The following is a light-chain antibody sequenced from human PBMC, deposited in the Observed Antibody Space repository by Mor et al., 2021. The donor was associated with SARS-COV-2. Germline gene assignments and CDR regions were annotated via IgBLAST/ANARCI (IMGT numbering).Light chain of an antibody. Sequence: SSQSVLHSSNNKNYLAWYQQKPGQPPKLLIYWASTREYGVPDRFSGSGSGTDFTLTISSLQVEDVAVYYCQQYYSTPLTFGGGTKVEIK. CDR2: WAS. J-gene: IGKJ4*01. V-gene: IGKV4-1*01. CDR1: QSVLHSSNNKNY. CDR3: QQYYSTPLT.